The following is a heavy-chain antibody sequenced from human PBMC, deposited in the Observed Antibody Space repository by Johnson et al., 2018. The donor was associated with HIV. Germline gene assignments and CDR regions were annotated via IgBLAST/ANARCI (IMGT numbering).Heavy chain of an antibody. J-gene: IGHJ3*02. Sequence: VQLVESGGGLVQHGGSLRLSCAVSGFTVSTNYMSWVRQTPGKGLEWVSVIYSGGSGGSTYYVDSVKGRFTISRDNSKNTLYLQMNSLRTEDMAVYYCARENWNHAGAFDIWGQGTMVTVSS. CDR3: ARENWNHAGAFDI. D-gene: IGHD1-14*01. CDR1: GFTVSTNY. V-gene: IGHV3-66*02. CDR2: IYSGGSGGST.